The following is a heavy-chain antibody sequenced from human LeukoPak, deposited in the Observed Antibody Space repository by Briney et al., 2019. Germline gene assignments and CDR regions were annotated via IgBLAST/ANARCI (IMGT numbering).Heavy chain of an antibody. D-gene: IGHD6-6*01. Sequence: ASVKVSCKASGGTFSRFTISWVRQAPGQGFEWMGGITPIFGTANFAQKFQGRVSITADESTSTAFMELSSLRSEDTAVYYCARVLVGVGVAPRGVAFDIWGQGTMVIVSS. CDR2: ITPIFGTA. CDR1: GGTFSRFT. J-gene: IGHJ3*02. V-gene: IGHV1-69*13. CDR3: ARVLVGVGVAPRGVAFDI.